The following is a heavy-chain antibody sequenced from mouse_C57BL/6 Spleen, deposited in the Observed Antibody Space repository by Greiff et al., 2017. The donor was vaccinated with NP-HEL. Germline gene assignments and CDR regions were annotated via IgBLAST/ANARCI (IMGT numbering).Heavy chain of an antibody. CDR3: ARREITTVVATDAMDY. CDR1: GFTFSDYG. CDR2: IRSGSSTI. D-gene: IGHD1-1*01. J-gene: IGHJ4*01. Sequence: DVKLVESGGGLVKPGGSLKLSCAASGFTFSDYGMHWVRQAPEQGLEWVAYIRSGSSTIYYADTVKGRFTLSRDNAKNTLFLQMTRLRSEDTAMYYCARREITTVVATDAMDYWGQGTSVTVSS. V-gene: IGHV5-17*01.